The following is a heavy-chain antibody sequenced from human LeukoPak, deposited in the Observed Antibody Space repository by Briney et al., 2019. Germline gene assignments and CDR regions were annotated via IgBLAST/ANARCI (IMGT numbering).Heavy chain of an antibody. CDR3: AKGGMVRGATDY. V-gene: IGHV3-30*18. CDR2: ISYDGSNK. J-gene: IGHJ4*02. Sequence: PGGSLRLSCAASGFTFSSYGMHWVRQAPGKGLEWVAVISYDGSNKYYADSVKGRFTISRDNSKNTLYLQMNSLRAEDTAVYYCAKGGMVRGATDYWGQGTLVTVSS. CDR1: GFTFSSYG. D-gene: IGHD3-10*01.